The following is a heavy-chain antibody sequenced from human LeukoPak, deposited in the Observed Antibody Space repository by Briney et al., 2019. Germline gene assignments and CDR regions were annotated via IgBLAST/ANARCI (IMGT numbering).Heavy chain of an antibody. V-gene: IGHV3-7*01. CDR1: GFTFSSYW. CDR3: ARSRASSSWYADNWFDP. D-gene: IGHD6-13*01. J-gene: IGHJ5*02. CDR2: IKQDGSEK. Sequence: GGSLRLSCGASGFTFSSYWMSWVRQAPGKGLEWVANIKQDGSEKYYVDSVKGRFTISRDNAKNSLYLQMNSLRAEDTAVYYCARSRASSSWYADNWFDPWGQGTLVTVSS.